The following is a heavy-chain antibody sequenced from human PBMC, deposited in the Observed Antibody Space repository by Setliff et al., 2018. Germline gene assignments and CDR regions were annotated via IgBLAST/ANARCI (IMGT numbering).Heavy chain of an antibody. Sequence: ASVKVSCKASGYIFNTFGISWVRRAPGQGLEWIGWISPYNGDTKYAQKLQDRVTMTTDTSTSTAYVEVRSLRSDDTAVYYCARSPPNRGVGQGHHMDVWGKGTTVTV. CDR2: ISPYNGDT. V-gene: IGHV1-18*01. D-gene: IGHD1-26*01. J-gene: IGHJ6*03. CDR1: GYIFNTFG. CDR3: ARSPPNRGVGQGHHMDV.